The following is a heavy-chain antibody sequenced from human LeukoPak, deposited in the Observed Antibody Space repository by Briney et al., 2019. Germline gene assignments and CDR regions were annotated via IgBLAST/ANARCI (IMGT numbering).Heavy chain of an antibody. Sequence: SQTLSLTCAISGDRVFSNSAAWNWIRQSPARGLEWLGRTYYRSKWFNDYAESVKSRVTINADTSKNQLSLQLNPVTPEDTAIYYCARGRYCSGGSCYYGMDVWGQGTTVTVSS. CDR1: GDRVFSNSAA. D-gene: IGHD2-15*01. J-gene: IGHJ6*02. V-gene: IGHV6-1*01. CDR2: TYYRSKWFN. CDR3: ARGRYCSGGSCYYGMDV.